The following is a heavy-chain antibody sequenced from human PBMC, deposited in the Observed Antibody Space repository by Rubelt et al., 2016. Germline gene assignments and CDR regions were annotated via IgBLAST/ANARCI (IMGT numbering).Heavy chain of an antibody. J-gene: IGHJ6*02. CDR2: IGYSGSTI. CDR1: GFTFSNYE. CDR3: EKRYPYYYYAMDV. D-gene: IGHD5-24*01. Sequence: EVQLVESGGGLVQPGGSLRLSCAASGFTFSNYEMNWVRQAPGKGLEWVSYIGYSGSTIYYADSVQGRFTISRDNAKNTLYQQMNSLRAEDTAVYFCEKRYPYYYYAMDVWGQGTTVTVSS. V-gene: IGHV3-48*03.